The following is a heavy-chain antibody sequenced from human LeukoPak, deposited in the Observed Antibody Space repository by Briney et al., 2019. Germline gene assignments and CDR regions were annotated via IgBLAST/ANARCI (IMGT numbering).Heavy chain of an antibody. J-gene: IGHJ5*02. D-gene: IGHD6-13*01. CDR2: IYTSGST. V-gene: IGHV4-61*02. CDR1: GGSISSGSYY. CDR3: ARDIVTAAGSWFDP. Sequence: SETLSLTXTVSGGSISSGSYYWSWIRQPAGKGLEWIGRIYTSGSTNYNPSLKSRVTISVDTSKNQFSLKLSSVTAADTAVSYCARDIVTAAGSWFDPWGQGTLVTVSS.